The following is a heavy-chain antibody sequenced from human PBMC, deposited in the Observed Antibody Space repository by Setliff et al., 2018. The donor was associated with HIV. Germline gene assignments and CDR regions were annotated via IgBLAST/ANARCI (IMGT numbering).Heavy chain of an antibody. CDR1: GGSITNGDHH. Sequence: SETLSLTCSVSGGSITNGDHHWAWIRQSPGKGLEWIGSVYYSGATYYNPSLTSRVTISVDTSRNQFSLKLRSVTAADTAAYYCARLGYVSGGFYKTPGPYYFDYWGQGALVTVSS. V-gene: IGHV4-39*01. J-gene: IGHJ4*02. CDR2: VYYSGAT. CDR3: ARLGYVSGGFYKTPGPYYFDY. D-gene: IGHD3-10*01.